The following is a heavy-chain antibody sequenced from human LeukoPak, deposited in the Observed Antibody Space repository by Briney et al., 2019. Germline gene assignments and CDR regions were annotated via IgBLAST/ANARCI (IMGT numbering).Heavy chain of an antibody. CDR2: ISAYNGNT. J-gene: IGHJ6*03. D-gene: IGHD3-9*01. Sequence: ASVKVSCKASGYTFTSYGFSLVRQPPGQGLEWMGWISAYNGNTNYAQKLQGRVSITTDTSTSTDYMELWSLRSDDTAVYYCARDPVRYLDWLRIHYNYYMDVWGKGTTVTISS. CDR3: ARDPVRYLDWLRIHYNYYMDV. V-gene: IGHV1-18*01. CDR1: GYTFTSYG.